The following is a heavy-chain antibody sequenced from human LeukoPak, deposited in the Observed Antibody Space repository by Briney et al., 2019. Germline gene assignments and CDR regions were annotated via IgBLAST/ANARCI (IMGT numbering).Heavy chain of an antibody. J-gene: IGHJ5*02. CDR1: GYTFTGYY. D-gene: IGHD3-10*01. V-gene: IGHV1-2*02. Sequence: ASVKVSCKASGYTFTGYYMHWVRQAPGQGLEWMGWINPNSGGTNYAQKFQGRVTMTRDTSISTAYMELSRLRSDDTAVYYCARAPLWFGEFGFDPWGQGTLVTVLS. CDR2: INPNSGGT. CDR3: ARAPLWFGEFGFDP.